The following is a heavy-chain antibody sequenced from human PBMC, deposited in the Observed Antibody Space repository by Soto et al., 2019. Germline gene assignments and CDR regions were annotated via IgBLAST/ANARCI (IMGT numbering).Heavy chain of an antibody. J-gene: IGHJ5*01. CDR3: ARELHGAWFVY. CDR1: GFTFSSYS. V-gene: IGHV3-48*01. Sequence: EVQLVESGGGLVQPGGSLRLSCAGSGFTFSSYSMTWVRQAPGKGLEWLSFISSSSSIINYADSVKGRFTVSRDNARNSRFLQMNRLRAEDTAVYYCARELHGAWFVYWGQGTLVTVSS. CDR2: ISSSSSII. D-gene: IGHD4-17*01.